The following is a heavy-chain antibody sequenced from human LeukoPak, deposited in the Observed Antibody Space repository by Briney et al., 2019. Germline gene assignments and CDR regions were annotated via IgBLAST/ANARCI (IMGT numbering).Heavy chain of an antibody. CDR2: IIPIFGTA. J-gene: IGHJ5*02. CDR3: ARGAVGYNWFDP. V-gene: IGHV1-69*13. CDR1: GGTFSSYA. Sequence: ASVKVSCKASGGTFSSYAISWVRQAPGQGLEWMGGIIPIFGTANYAQKFQGRVTITADESTSTAYMELSSLRSEDTAVYYCARGAVGYNWFDPWGQGTLVTVSS. D-gene: IGHD4-23*01.